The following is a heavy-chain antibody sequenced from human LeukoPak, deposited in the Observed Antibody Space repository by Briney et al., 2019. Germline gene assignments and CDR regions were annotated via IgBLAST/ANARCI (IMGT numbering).Heavy chain of an antibody. CDR3: ARRNLYYDILTGYRPGDWFDP. Sequence: PSETLSLTCAVYGGSFSGYYWSWIRQPPGKGLEWIGEINHSGSTNYNPSLKSRVTISVDTSKNQFSLKLSSVTAADTAVYYCARRNLYYDILTGYRPGDWFDPWGQGTLVTVSS. D-gene: IGHD3-9*01. CDR2: INHSGST. J-gene: IGHJ5*02. CDR1: GGSFSGYY. V-gene: IGHV4-34*01.